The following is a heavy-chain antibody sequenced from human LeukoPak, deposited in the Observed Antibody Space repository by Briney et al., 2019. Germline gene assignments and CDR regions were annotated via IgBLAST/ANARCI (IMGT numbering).Heavy chain of an antibody. CDR3: ARFPHYYDSSGYNHYYYYGMDV. CDR2: IDPYSGGT. D-gene: IGHD3-22*01. V-gene: IGHV1-2*02. CDR1: GYIFAAYY. J-gene: IGHJ6*02. Sequence: ASVKVSCKTSGYIFAAYYLHWVRQAPGQGLEWMGWIDPYSGGTNYAQKFQGRVTMTRDTSISTAYMELSRLRSDDTAVYYCARFPHYYDSSGYNHYYYYGMDVWGQGTTVTVSS.